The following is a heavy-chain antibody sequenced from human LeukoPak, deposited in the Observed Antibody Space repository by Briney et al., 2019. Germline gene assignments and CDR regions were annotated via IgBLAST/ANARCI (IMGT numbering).Heavy chain of an antibody. CDR2: ISGSGGST. CDR3: VRDGSSWGNFDY. Sequence: PGGSLRLSCAASGFTFSSYAMSWVRQAPGKGLEWISAISGSGGSTYHADSVKGRFTISRDNAKNSPYLQMNSLRTEDTAVYYCVRDGSSWGNFDYWGQGTLVSVSS. CDR1: GFTFSSYA. V-gene: IGHV3-23*01. J-gene: IGHJ4*02. D-gene: IGHD7-27*01.